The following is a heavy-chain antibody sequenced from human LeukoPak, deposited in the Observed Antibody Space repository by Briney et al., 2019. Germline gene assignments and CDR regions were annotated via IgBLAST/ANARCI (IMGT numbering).Heavy chain of an antibody. D-gene: IGHD3-10*01. CDR2: ISSSSSYI. V-gene: IGHV3-21*01. CDR3: ARGEYGSGSYHIDY. Sequence: GGSLRLSCAASGFTFSSYGMSWVRQAPGKGLEWVSFISSSSSYIYYADSVKGRFTISRDNAKNSLYLQMNSLRAEDTAVYYCARGEYGSGSYHIDYWGQGTLVTVSS. J-gene: IGHJ4*02. CDR1: GFTFSSYG.